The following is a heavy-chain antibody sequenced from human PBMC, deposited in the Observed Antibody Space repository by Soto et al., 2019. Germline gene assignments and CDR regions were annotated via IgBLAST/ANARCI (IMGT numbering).Heavy chain of an antibody. Sequence: QVQPVQSGSEVKKPGSSVRVSCKTGSFYAVSWVRHAPGQGLEWMGGLIAVFDTPSYAQKFQGRVTITADESKSTAYMELSSLRSEDTDLYYCACRPVTGRYSYYGMDAWDQGIAVTVSS. J-gene: IGHJ6*02. CDR2: LIAVFDTP. D-gene: IGHD4-4*01. CDR1: SFYA. V-gene: IGHV1-69*01. CDR3: ACRPVTGRYSYYGMDA.